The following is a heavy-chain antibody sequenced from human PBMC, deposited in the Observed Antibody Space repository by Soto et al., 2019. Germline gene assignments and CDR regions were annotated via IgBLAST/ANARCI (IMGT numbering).Heavy chain of an antibody. Sequence: SVKVSCKASGGTFSSYAISWVRQAPGQGLEWMGGIIPIFGTANYAQKFQGRVTITADESTSTAYMELSSLRSEDTAVYYCARDMVRGVITPYYYYGMDVWGQGTTVTVSS. CDR2: IIPIFGTA. V-gene: IGHV1-69*13. J-gene: IGHJ6*02. CDR3: ARDMVRGVITPYYYYGMDV. D-gene: IGHD3-10*01. CDR1: GGTFSSYA.